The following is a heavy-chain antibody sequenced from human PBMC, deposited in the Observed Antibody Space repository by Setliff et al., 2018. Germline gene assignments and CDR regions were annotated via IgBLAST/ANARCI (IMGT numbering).Heavy chain of an antibody. CDR2: IYIGGSA. CDR1: GGSISSYY. Sequence: SETLSLTCTVSGGSISSYYWSWIRQPAGKGLEWIGHIYIGGSANYNPSLKSRVTMPIDTSKDQFSLKLNSVTAADMAVYYCAREQWLDPPGYYYMDVWAKGTTVTVSS. J-gene: IGHJ6*03. CDR3: AREQWLDPPGYYYMDV. D-gene: IGHD6-19*01. V-gene: IGHV4-4*07.